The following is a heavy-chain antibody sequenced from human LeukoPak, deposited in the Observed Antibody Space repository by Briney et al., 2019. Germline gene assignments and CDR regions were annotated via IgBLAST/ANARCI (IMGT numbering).Heavy chain of an antibody. CDR1: GFTFSTYW. V-gene: IGHV3-7*01. J-gene: IGHJ3*02. Sequence: GGSLRLSCAASGFTFSTYWMSWVRQAPGKGLEWVANIKHDGSDKFYVDSVKGRFTISRDNAKNSLFLQMNSLRAEDTAVYYCARDTDYYDSSGYFFFDAFDIWGQGTMVTVSS. CDR3: ARDTDYYDSSGYFFFDAFDI. D-gene: IGHD3-22*01. CDR2: IKHDGSDK.